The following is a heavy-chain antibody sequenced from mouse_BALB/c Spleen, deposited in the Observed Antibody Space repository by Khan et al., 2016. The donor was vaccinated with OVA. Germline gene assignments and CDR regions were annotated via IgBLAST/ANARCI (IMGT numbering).Heavy chain of an antibody. CDR3: ARVYGGDFDY. D-gene: IGHD1-1*01. V-gene: IGHV3-2*02. CDR1: GYSITSDYA. CDR2: ISYSGNT. Sequence: EVKLLESGPGLVKPSQSLSLICTVTGYSITSDYAWNWIRQFPGNKLEWMGFISYSGNTNYNPSFKSRISITRDTSKNQFFLHLNSVTTEDTATYYCARVYGGDFDYWGQGTTLTVSS. J-gene: IGHJ2*01.